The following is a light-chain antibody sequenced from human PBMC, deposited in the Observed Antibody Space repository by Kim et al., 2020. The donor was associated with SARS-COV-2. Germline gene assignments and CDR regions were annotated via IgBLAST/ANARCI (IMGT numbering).Light chain of an antibody. CDR3: QSFDSNIQV. Sequence: GKTVASSCTRSSGSIASTNVQWYQQRPGTSPTAVIFENNQRPSGVPDRFSGSIDGSSNSASLTISGLKTEDEADYYCQSFDSNIQVFGGGTKLTVL. V-gene: IGLV6-57*01. CDR1: SGSIASTN. J-gene: IGLJ3*02. CDR2: ENN.